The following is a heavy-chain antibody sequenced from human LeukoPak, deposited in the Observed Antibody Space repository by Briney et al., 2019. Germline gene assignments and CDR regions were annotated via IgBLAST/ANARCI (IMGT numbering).Heavy chain of an antibody. Sequence: GGSLRLSCAASGFTFSSYSMNWVRQAPGKGLEWVSSISSSSSYIYYADSVKGRFTISRDNAKNSLYLQMNSLRAEDTAVYYCARGVRFGELSGYYGMDVWGQGTTVTVSS. CDR3: ARGVRFGELSGYYGMDV. CDR1: GFTFSSYS. D-gene: IGHD3-10*01. CDR2: ISSSSSYI. J-gene: IGHJ6*02. V-gene: IGHV3-21*01.